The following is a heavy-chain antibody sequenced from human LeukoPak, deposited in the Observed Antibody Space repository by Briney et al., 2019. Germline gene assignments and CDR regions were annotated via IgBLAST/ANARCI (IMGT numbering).Heavy chain of an antibody. V-gene: IGHV4-31*03. Sequence: PSETLSLTCTVSGGSISNGDHYWSWIRQHPGKGLEWIGHIYYSGSTYYNPSLKSRGIISVETSKNQFSLKLSSVTAADTAVYYCASDQYDSSGYYLYWGQGTLVTVSS. CDR2: IYYSGST. D-gene: IGHD3-22*01. CDR1: GGSISNGDHY. CDR3: ASDQYDSSGYYLY. J-gene: IGHJ4*02.